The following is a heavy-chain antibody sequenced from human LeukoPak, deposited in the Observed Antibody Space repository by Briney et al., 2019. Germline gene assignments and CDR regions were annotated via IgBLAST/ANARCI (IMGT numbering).Heavy chain of an antibody. V-gene: IGHV3-21*01. Sequence: GGSLRLSCAASGYTFSSFSINWVRQAPGKGLEWVSSISVRSNYIYYADSVRGRFSISRDDARDSLYLQMNSLRAEDTAVYYCVRLRRNSDTNGYYYYYDFWVQGTLVTVSS. CDR1: GYTFSSFS. CDR3: VRLRRNSDTNGYYYYYDF. J-gene: IGHJ4*02. D-gene: IGHD3-22*01. CDR2: ISVRSNYI.